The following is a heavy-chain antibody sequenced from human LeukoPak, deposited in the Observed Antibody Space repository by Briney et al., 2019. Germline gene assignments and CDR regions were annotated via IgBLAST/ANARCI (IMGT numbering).Heavy chain of an antibody. Sequence: GGSLRLSCVASGFTFSSYGAHWVRQAPGKGLEGVAVIWDDGSVKNYADSVKGRFTISRAYSKSTLYLHMNSVGAEETALYLCARSPNYSSGEYYFDGWGQGLLVTVSS. CDR1: GFTFSSYG. V-gene: IGHV3-33*01. CDR3: ARSPNYSSGEYYFDG. J-gene: IGHJ4*02. D-gene: IGHD3-10*01. CDR2: IWDDGSVK.